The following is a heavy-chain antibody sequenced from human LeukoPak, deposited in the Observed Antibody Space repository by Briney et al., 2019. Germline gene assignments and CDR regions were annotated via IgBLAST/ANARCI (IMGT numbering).Heavy chain of an antibody. J-gene: IGHJ3*02. Sequence: PGGSLRLSCAASGFTFSSYAMSWVRQAPGKGLEWVSSISGSGGSTYYADSVKGRFTISRDNSKNTLYLQMNSLRAEDTAVYYCAKDDRGLGYVDAFDIWGQGTMVTVSS. V-gene: IGHV3-23*01. D-gene: IGHD5-12*01. CDR3: AKDDRGLGYVDAFDI. CDR1: GFTFSSYA. CDR2: ISGSGGST.